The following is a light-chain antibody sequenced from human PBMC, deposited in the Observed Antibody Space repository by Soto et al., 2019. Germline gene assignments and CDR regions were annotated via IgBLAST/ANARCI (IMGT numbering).Light chain of an antibody. CDR3: GTWDSSLSAGV. CDR2: DNS. Sequence: QAVVTQPPSVSTAPGQKVTISCSGSRSNIGRNYVSWYQQVPGTAPKVLIYDNSKRPSGIPDRFSGSKSGTSATLGITGLQTGDEADYYCGTWDSSLSAGVFGGGTQLTVL. CDR1: RSNIGRNY. V-gene: IGLV1-51*01. J-gene: IGLJ7*01.